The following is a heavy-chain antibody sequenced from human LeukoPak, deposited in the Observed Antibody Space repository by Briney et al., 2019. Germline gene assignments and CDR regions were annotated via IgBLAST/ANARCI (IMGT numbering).Heavy chain of an antibody. D-gene: IGHD6-13*01. CDR2: INSDGSSR. CDR1: GFTFSNYW. Sequence: GGPLRLSCAASGFTFSNYWMHWVRQAPGKGLVWVSRINSDGSSRNYADSVKGRFTISRDNAKNTLYLQMNSLRAEDTAVYYCASASSHRIAAGGDYWGQGTLVTVSS. J-gene: IGHJ4*02. V-gene: IGHV3-74*01. CDR3: ASASSHRIAAGGDY.